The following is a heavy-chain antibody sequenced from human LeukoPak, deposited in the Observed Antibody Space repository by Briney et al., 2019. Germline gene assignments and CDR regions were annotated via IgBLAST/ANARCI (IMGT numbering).Heavy chain of an antibody. D-gene: IGHD5-18*01. CDR3: ASLNKGDTAMVVRSYYFDY. J-gene: IGHJ4*02. V-gene: IGHV4-39*07. CDR2: IYYSGST. Sequence: SETLSLTCTVSGGSISSSSYYWGWIRQPPGKGLEWIGSIYYSGSTYYNPSLKSRVTISVDTSKNQFSLKLSSVTAADTAVYYCASLNKGDTAMVVRSYYFDYWGQGTLVTVSS. CDR1: GGSISSSSYY.